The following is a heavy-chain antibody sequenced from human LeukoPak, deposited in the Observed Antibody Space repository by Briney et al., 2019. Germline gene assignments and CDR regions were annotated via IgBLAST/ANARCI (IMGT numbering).Heavy chain of an antibody. CDR2: IRYDGSNK. CDR1: GFTFSSYG. CDR3: AKARELVPAASGKYYFDY. V-gene: IGHV3-30*02. J-gene: IGHJ4*02. D-gene: IGHD2-2*01. Sequence: GGSLRLSCATSGFTFSSYGMHWVRQAPGKGLEWVAFIRYDGSNKYYADSVKGRFTISRDNSKNTLYLQMNSLRAEDTAVYYCAKARELVPAASGKYYFDYWGQGTLVTVSS.